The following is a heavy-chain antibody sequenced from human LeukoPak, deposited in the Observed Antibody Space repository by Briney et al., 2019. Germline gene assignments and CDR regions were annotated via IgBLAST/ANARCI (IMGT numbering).Heavy chain of an antibody. V-gene: IGHV4-38-2*02. CDR1: GYSISSGYY. J-gene: IGHJ5*02. D-gene: IGHD2-2*01. Sequence: SETLSLTCTVSGYSISSGYYWGWIRQPPGKGLEWIGSIYHSGSTYYNPSLKSRVTISVDTSKNQFSLKLSSVTAADTAVYYCARDRVVVPAALESDPWGQGTLVTVSS. CDR2: IYHSGST. CDR3: ARDRVVVPAALESDP.